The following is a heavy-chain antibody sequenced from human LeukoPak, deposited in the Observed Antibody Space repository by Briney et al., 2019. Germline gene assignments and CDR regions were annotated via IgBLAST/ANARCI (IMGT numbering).Heavy chain of an antibody. CDR1: GFTFSSYA. CDR2: ISYDGSNK. D-gene: IGHD6-13*01. V-gene: IGHV3-30-3*01. CDR3: ARDQGYSSSLSAFDY. J-gene: IGHJ4*02. Sequence: AGGSLRLSCAASGFTFSSYAMHWVRQAPGKGLEWVAVISYDGSNKYYADSVKGRFTISRDNSKNTLYLQMNSLRAEDTAVYYCARDQGYSSSLSAFDYWGQGTLVTVSS.